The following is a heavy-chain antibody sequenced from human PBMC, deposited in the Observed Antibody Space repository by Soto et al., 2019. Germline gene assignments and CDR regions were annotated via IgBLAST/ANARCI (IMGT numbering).Heavy chain of an antibody. CDR1: GFTFSSYA. V-gene: IGHV3-23*01. CDR3: AKRNQWVGYYYCMDV. CDR2: ISGSGGST. J-gene: IGHJ6*02. D-gene: IGHD1-26*01. Sequence: PGGSLRLSCAASGFTFSSYAMCWVRQAQGKGLEWVSAISGSGGSTYYADSVKGRFTISRDNSKNTLYLQMNSLRAEDTAVYYCAKRNQWVGYYYCMDVWGQGTTVNVSS.